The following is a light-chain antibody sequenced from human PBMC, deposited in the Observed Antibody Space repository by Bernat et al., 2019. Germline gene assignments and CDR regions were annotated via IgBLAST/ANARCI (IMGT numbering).Light chain of an antibody. Sequence: EDKLTITCRASQDINSYLSWYQQKPGKAPKPLIYYASNLETGVPSRFSGSGSETDYTLTIKNLQPEDIETYFCQQHLLFPFYFGPGTKWD. V-gene: IGKV1-33*01. CDR1: QDINSY. J-gene: IGKJ3*01. CDR2: YAS. CDR3: QQHLLFPFY.